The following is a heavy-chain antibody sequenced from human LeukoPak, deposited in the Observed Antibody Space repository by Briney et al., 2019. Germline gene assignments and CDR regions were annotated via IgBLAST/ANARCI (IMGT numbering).Heavy chain of an antibody. D-gene: IGHD7-27*01. CDR1: GFTFSNYW. CDR3: LRAPSSNWAYDY. CDR2: INIDGSAA. Sequence: GGSLRLSCAVSGFTFSNYWMHWVRQAPGNGLVWVSRINIDGSAADYADSVKGRFTISRDNAKNTLSLQMNSLRAEDTAVYHCLRAPSSNWAYDYWGQGTLVTVSS. V-gene: IGHV3-74*01. J-gene: IGHJ4*02.